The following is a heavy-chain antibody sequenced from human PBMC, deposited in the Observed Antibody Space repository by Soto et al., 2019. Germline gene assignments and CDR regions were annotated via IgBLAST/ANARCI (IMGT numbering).Heavy chain of an antibody. Sequence: PSETLSLTCTVSGGTISTGAYYWAWIRQPPGKDLEWIGNIYHIGTTYYNPSLKSRVTIAVDTSRNQFSLKMSSVTAADTAVYYCARKGTSSARVAFDIWGQGTMVTVSS. CDR2: IYHIGTT. J-gene: IGHJ3*02. V-gene: IGHV4-39*01. CDR1: GGTISTGAYY. D-gene: IGHD1-1*01. CDR3: ARKGTSSARVAFDI.